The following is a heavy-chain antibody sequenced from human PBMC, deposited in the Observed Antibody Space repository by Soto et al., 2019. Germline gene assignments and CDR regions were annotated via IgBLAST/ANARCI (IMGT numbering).Heavy chain of an antibody. J-gene: IGHJ4*02. V-gene: IGHV3-23*01. CDR2: ITGSGDST. D-gene: IGHD6-19*01. CDR3: AKDLQFSGWLSAQTFDY. CDR1: GFTFSSHA. Sequence: EVQLLESGGGLVQPGGSLRLSCAVSGFTFSSHAMSWVRQAPGKGLECVSSITGSGDSTYYADSVKGRFTISRDKSKSTLYLQMYSLRAEYTAVYYCAKDLQFSGWLSAQTFDYLGQGTQVTVSS.